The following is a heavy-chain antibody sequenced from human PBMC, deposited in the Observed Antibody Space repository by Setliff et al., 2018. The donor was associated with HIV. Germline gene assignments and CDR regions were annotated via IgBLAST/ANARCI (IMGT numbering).Heavy chain of an antibody. CDR2: IYYSGST. Sequence: SETLSLTCAVSGYSISSGYYWGWIRQPPGKGLEWIGSIYYSGSTYYNPSLKSRVTISVDTSKNQFSLKLSSVTAADTAVYYCARVQVGGYNFYFDYWGQGILVTVSS. V-gene: IGHV4-38-2*01. CDR3: ARVQVGGYNFYFDY. J-gene: IGHJ4*02. CDR1: GYSISSGYY. D-gene: IGHD5-12*01.